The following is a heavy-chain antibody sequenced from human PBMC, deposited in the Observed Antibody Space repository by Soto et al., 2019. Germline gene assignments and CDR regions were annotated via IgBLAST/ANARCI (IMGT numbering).Heavy chain of an antibody. CDR3: ARVAYDILTGYSPDYYYYYMDV. V-gene: IGHV3-11*01. Sequence: QVQLVESGGGLVKPGGSLRLSCAASGFTFSDYYMSWIRQAPGNGLEWVSYISSSGSTIYYAASVKCRFTISRDNDKNSVCPQMDSLRGEDTAVYYCARVAYDILTGYSPDYYYYYMDVWGKGTTVTVSS. CDR2: ISSSGSTI. J-gene: IGHJ6*03. CDR1: GFTFSDYY. D-gene: IGHD3-9*01.